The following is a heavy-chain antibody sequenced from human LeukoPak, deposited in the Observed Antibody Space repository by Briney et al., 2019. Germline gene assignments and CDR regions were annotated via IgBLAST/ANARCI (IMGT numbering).Heavy chain of an antibody. J-gene: IGHJ4*02. CDR3: ARLTGTTGFDY. CDR2: IKQDGSDK. Sequence: PGGSLKLSWAASGFPFSSYWMSWVRQAPGKGREWVANIKQDGSDKYYVDSVKGRFTISRDNAKKSLYLQLNSLRADDTAVYYRARLTGTTGFDYWGQGTLVTVSS. CDR1: GFPFSSYW. D-gene: IGHD1-1*01. V-gene: IGHV3-7*01.